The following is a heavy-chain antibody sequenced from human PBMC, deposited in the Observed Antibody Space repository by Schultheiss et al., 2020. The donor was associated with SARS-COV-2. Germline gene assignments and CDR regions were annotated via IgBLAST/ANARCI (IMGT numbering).Heavy chain of an antibody. CDR2: ISSSADTI. V-gene: IGHV3-48*03. D-gene: IGHD5-12*01. J-gene: IGHJ4*02. CDR3: ARGSGGGYEFDY. Sequence: GGSLRLSCAASVFTFSPYEMNGVRQAPGKGLEWISYISSSADTIYYADSVKGRFTISRDNAKNSLFLQMDSLTAEDTAVYYCARGSGGGYEFDYWGQGTLVTVSS. CDR1: VFTFSPYE.